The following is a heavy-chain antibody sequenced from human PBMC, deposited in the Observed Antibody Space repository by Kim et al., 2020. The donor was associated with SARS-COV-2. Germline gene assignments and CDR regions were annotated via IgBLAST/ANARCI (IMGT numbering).Heavy chain of an antibody. CDR1: GFTFSSYA. CDR2: ISGSGGST. V-gene: IGHV3-23*01. CDR3: AKDLLGWYYYYGMDV. J-gene: IGHJ6*02. Sequence: GGSLRLSCAASGFTFSSYAMSWVRQAPGKGLEWVSAISGSGGSTYYADSVKGRFTISRDNSKNTLYLQMNSLRAEDTAVYYCAKDLLGWYYYYGMDVWGQGTTVTVSS. D-gene: IGHD7-27*01.